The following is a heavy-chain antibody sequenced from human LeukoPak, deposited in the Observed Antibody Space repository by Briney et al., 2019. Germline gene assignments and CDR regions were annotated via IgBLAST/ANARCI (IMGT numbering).Heavy chain of an antibody. V-gene: IGHV1-69*04. D-gene: IGHD5-18*01. J-gene: IGHJ3*02. CDR3: ARDPGYSYGSGAFDI. CDR1: GGTFSSYA. CDR2: IIPILGIA. Sequence: ASVKVSCKASGGTFSSYAISWVRQALGQGLEWMGRIIPILGIANYAQKFQGRVTITADKSTSTAYMELSSLRSEDTAVYYCARDPGYSYGSGAFDIWGQGTMVTVSS.